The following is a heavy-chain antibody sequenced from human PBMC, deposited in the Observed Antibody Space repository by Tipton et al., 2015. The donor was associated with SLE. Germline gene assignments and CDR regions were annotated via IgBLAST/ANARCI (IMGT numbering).Heavy chain of an antibody. CDR2: FYHSGTI. CDR1: GYSISSGYY. J-gene: IGHJ2*01. V-gene: IGHV4-38-2*02. D-gene: IGHD4-11*01. CDR3: AREFLNPVTTVHYYFDL. Sequence: TLSLTCTVSGYSISSGYYWGWIRQAPGKGLDWIGVFYHSGTIYYNPSLKSRVTISEDTSMNQFSLKLSSVTAADTAVYYCAREFLNPVTTVHYYFDLWGRGTLVTVSS.